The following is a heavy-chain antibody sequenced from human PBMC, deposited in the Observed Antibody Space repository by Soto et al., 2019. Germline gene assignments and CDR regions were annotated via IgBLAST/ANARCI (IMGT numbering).Heavy chain of an antibody. Sequence: GGSLRLSCAASGFTFISYTMHWVRQAPGKGLEWVSSISTSSTYRYIADSVTGRFTISRDNAQNSLYLQMTSLRAEDTAVYYCARDGSGAAANPYFDYWGQGTLVTVSS. J-gene: IGHJ4*02. CDR1: GFTFISYT. CDR3: ARDGSGAAANPYFDY. CDR2: ISTSSTYR. D-gene: IGHD2-2*01. V-gene: IGHV3-21*04.